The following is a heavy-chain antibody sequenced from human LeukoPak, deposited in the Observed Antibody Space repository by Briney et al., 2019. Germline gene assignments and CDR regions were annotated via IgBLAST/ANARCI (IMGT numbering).Heavy chain of an antibody. V-gene: IGHV1-8*03. Sequence: ASVKVSCKASGYTFTSYDINWVRQATGQGLEWMGWMNPNSGNTGYAQKFQGRVTITRNTSISTAYMELSSLRSEDTAVYYCARGPGYSYGYNYYYYMDVWGKGTTVTVSS. CDR3: ARGPGYSYGYNYYYYMDV. J-gene: IGHJ6*03. CDR2: MNPNSGNT. D-gene: IGHD5-18*01. CDR1: GYTFTSYD.